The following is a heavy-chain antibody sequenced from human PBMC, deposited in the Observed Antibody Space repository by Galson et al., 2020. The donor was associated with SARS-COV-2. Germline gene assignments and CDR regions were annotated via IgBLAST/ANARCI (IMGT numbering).Heavy chain of an antibody. J-gene: IGHJ4*02. D-gene: IGHD6-19*01. Sequence: GGSLRLSCAASGFTFSSYAMHWVRQAPGKGLEWVAVISYDEGNKFYADSVKGRFTISRDNSKNTLYLQMNSLRAEDTAVYYCARDLTYTSGWYGGERFDYWGQGTLVAVSA. CDR3: ARDLTYTSGWYGGERFDY. CDR1: GFTFSSYA. CDR2: ISYDEGNK. V-gene: IGHV3-30*04.